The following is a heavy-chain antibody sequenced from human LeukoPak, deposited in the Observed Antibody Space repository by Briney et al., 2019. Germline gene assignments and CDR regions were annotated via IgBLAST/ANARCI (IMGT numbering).Heavy chain of an antibody. CDR2: INPNVGDT. V-gene: IGHV1-2*02. D-gene: IGHD2-2*01. Sequence: ASVKVCCKASGYTFTDYYMNWVRKATGQGFEWMGWINPNVGDTIYAQKFQGRVTMTRDTSISTAHMEVSRLRSDDTAVYYCARANFLYCSSTTCFFDYWGQGTLVTVSS. J-gene: IGHJ4*02. CDR1: GYTFTDYY. CDR3: ARANFLYCSSTTCFFDY.